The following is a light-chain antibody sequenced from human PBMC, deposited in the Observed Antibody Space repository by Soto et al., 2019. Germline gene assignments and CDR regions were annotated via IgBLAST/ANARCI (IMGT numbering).Light chain of an antibody. Sequence: QSVLTQPASVSGSPGQSTTISCTGTSSDVGGYNYVSWYQQHPGKAPKLMIYDVSNRPSGVSNRFSGSKPGNTASLTISGLQAEDEADYYCSSYTTSSTVIFGGGTKVTVL. V-gene: IGLV2-14*01. CDR1: SSDVGGYNY. CDR2: DVS. CDR3: SSYTTSSTVI. J-gene: IGLJ2*01.